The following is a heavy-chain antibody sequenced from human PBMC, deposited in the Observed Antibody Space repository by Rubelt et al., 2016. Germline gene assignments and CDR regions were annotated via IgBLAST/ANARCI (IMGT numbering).Heavy chain of an antibody. Sequence: VDLVQSGSEVKKPGASVKVSCKTSGYTFTDNAICWVRQAPGQGLEWVGCITTYNGYPSYAQNLQGRVTMTTDTSTNTVHMELRNLRSDDTAIYYCARNISGGCDYWGQGTLITVSS. J-gene: IGHJ4*02. V-gene: IGHV1-18*04. CDR3: ARNISGGCDY. CDR1: GYTFTDNA. CDR2: ITTYNGYP. D-gene: IGHD3-10*01.